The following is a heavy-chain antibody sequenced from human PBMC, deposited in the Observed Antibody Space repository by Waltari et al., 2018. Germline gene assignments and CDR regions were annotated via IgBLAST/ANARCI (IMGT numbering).Heavy chain of an antibody. Sequence: EVQLLESGGGLVQPGGSLRLSCAASGFTFSSYSLSWVRQAPGKGLEWVSAISGSGGSTYYADSVKGRFTISRDNSKNTLYLQMNSLRAEDTAVYYCANSVVRGPPTVQHWGQGTLVTVSS. CDR3: ANSVVRGPPTVQH. J-gene: IGHJ1*01. CDR2: ISGSGGST. V-gene: IGHV3-23*01. D-gene: IGHD2-15*01. CDR1: GFTFSSYS.